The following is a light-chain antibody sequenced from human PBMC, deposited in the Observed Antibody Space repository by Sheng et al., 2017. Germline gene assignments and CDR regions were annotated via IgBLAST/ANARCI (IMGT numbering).Light chain of an antibody. CDR1: PPTLAII. Sequence: QSMLTQPPLSVCGPQDRRSPSPALEEPPTLAIIMYPGTSSSQEQPPKILIYENNKRPSGIPDRFSGSKSGTSATLGITGLQTGDEAGYYCGAWDTTLSVWVFGGGTKLTVL. CDR2: ENN. J-gene: IGLJ3*02. CDR3: GAWDTTLSVWV. V-gene: IGLV1-51*02.